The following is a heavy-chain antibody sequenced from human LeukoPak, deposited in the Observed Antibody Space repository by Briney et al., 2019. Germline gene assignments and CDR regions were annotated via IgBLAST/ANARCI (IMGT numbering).Heavy chain of an antibody. CDR2: INSDGRST. Sequence: GGSLRLYCGGCGFTWSREWMQGVGEAPEKGLVWVSRINSDGRSTNNADSVKGRFTISRDNAKNTLYLQMNSLRAEDTAVYYCARDYLKAFDIWGQGTMVTVSS. J-gene: IGHJ3*02. V-gene: IGHV3-74*01. CDR1: GFTWSREW. CDR3: ARDYLKAFDI.